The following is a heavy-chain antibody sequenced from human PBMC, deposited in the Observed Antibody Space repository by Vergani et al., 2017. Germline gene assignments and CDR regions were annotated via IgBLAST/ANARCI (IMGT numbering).Heavy chain of an antibody. CDR1: GFTFSSYG. CDR2: LTASGSGI. V-gene: IGHV3-NL1*01. D-gene: IGHD5-24*01. Sequence: QVQLVESGGGVVQPGRSLRLSCAVSGFTFSSYGMHWVRQAPGKGLEWVSGLTASGSGISYADSVRGRFTISRDNSKNTLFLQMDSLRAEDTAVYYCAKSGWLQHFGAHYFDSWGQGILVTVSS. CDR3: AKSGWLQHFGAHYFDS. J-gene: IGHJ4*02.